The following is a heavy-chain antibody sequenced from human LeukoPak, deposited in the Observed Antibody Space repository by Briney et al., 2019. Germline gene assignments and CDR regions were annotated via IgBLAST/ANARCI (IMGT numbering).Heavy chain of an antibody. J-gene: IGHJ3*02. CDR2: ISAYNGNT. Sequence: ASVKVSCKASGYTFTSYGISWVRQAPGQGLEWMGWISAYNGNTNYAQKLQGRVTMTTDTSTSTAYMELRSLRSDDTAVYYCARDRGGFAPGPDDAFDIWGQGTMVTVSS. V-gene: IGHV1-18*04. D-gene: IGHD3-16*01. CDR3: ARDRGGFAPGPDDAFDI. CDR1: GYTFTSYG.